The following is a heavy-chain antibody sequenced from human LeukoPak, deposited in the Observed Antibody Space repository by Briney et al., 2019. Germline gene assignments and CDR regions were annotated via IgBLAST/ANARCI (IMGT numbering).Heavy chain of an antibody. CDR2: IYHSGST. Sequence: TSETLSLTCTVSGYSISSGYYWGWIRQPPGKGLEWIGSIYHSGSTYYNPSLKSRVTISVDTSKNQFSLKLSSVTAADTAVYYCASLVGQWLARFDYWGQGTLVTVSS. J-gene: IGHJ4*02. CDR3: ASLVGQWLARFDY. D-gene: IGHD6-19*01. CDR1: GYSISSGYY. V-gene: IGHV4-38-2*02.